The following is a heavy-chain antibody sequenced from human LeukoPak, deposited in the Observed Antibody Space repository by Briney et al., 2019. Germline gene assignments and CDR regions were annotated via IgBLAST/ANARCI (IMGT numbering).Heavy chain of an antibody. D-gene: IGHD3-22*01. CDR2: IKSDGST. Sequence: PGGSLRLSCAASGFTFSWSGMHWVRQAPGKGLVWVSRIKSDGSTRYADSVKGRFTISRDNAKNTVSLQMTSLRAEDTGVYYCARAPSEIGGYYPEYFRHWGQGTLVIVSS. CDR1: GFTFSWSG. CDR3: ARAPSEIGGYYPEYFRH. V-gene: IGHV3-74*01. J-gene: IGHJ1*01.